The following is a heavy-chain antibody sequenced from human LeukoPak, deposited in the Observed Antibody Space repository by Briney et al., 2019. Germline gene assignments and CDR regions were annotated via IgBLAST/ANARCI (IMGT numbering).Heavy chain of an antibody. CDR1: GFTFSNAW. V-gene: IGHV3-11*01. Sequence: GGSLRLSCAASGFTFSNAWMSWIRQAPGKGLEWVSYISSGGSTISHADSVKGRFTISRDNAENSLYLQMNSLRAEDTAVYYCARRPAGGRCFDYWGQGTLVTVSS. CDR2: ISSGGSTI. CDR3: ARRPAGGRCFDY. J-gene: IGHJ4*02. D-gene: IGHD6-13*01.